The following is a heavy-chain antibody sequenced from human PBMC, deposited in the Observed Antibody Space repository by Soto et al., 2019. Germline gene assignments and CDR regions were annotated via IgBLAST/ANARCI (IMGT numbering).Heavy chain of an antibody. Sequence: QVQLVQSGAEVKQPGSSVKVSCKASGGTFSSYAISWVRQAPGQGLEWMGGIIPIFGTANYAQKFQGRVTITADESTSTAYMELSSLRSEDTAVYYCARATIIAAAGTTYYYYGMDVWGQGTTVTVSS. V-gene: IGHV1-69*01. J-gene: IGHJ6*02. D-gene: IGHD6-13*01. CDR2: IIPIFGTA. CDR1: GGTFSSYA. CDR3: ARATIIAAAGTTYYYYGMDV.